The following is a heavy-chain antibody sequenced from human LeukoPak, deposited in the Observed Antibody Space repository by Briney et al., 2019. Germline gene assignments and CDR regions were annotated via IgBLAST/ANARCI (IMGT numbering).Heavy chain of an antibody. J-gene: IGHJ4*02. CDR2: IYDSGST. CDR3: ARDFHSSSWYYFDY. D-gene: IGHD6-13*01. CDR1: GGSIRSSYYY. Sequence: PSETLSLTCTVSGGSIRSSYYYWGWIRQPPGKGLEWIGSIYDSGSTYYNPSLKSRVTISVDKSKNQFSLKLSSVTAADTAVYYCARDFHSSSWYYFDYWGQGTLVTVSS. V-gene: IGHV4-39*07.